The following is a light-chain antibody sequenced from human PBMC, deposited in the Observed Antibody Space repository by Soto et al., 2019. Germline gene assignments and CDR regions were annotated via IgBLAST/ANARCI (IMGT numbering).Light chain of an antibody. V-gene: IGKV1-27*01. CDR2: TAS. CDR1: QDIGNY. CDR3: QKYDSAPQT. Sequence: DIQMTQSPSSLSASVGDRVSITCRASQDIGNYLAWFRQKPGRVPKLLIHTASSLQSGVPSRFSGSGSGSDFTLTISSLQPEDVATYFCQKYDSAPQTFGQGTKVEIK. J-gene: IGKJ1*01.